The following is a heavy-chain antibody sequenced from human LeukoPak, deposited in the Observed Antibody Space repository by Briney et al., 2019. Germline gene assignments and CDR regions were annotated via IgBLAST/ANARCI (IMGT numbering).Heavy chain of an antibody. Sequence: PSETLSLTCTVSGGSISSSSYYWGWIRQPPGKGLEWIGSIYYDGSAYYNPSLKSRVTISVDTSKNQFSLKLSSVTAADTAVYYCARGGRNYVYYWGQGTLVTVSS. CDR3: ARGGRNYVYY. CDR1: GGSISSSSYY. J-gene: IGHJ4*02. V-gene: IGHV4-39*07. CDR2: IYYDGSA. D-gene: IGHD1-7*01.